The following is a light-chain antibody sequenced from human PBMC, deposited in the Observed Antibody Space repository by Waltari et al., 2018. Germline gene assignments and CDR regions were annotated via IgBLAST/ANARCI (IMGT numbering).Light chain of an antibody. Sequence: QSALTQTATVSGSPGQSITISCSGASSDIGKYNLTSWYQHHPGKAPTLIIYDVNKRPSGVSNRFSGSKSGNTAFLTISGLQTADEADYYCCSYAGSAVSVFGGGTKLTVL. J-gene: IGLJ3*02. CDR3: CSYAGSAVSV. CDR1: SSDIGKYNL. V-gene: IGLV2-23*02. CDR2: DVN.